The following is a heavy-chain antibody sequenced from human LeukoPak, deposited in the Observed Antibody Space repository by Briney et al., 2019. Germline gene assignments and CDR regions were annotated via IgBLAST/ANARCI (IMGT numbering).Heavy chain of an antibody. Sequence: WVRQPPGKGLEWIGSIYYSGSTYYNPSLKSRVTISVDTSKNQFSLKLSSVTAADTAVYYCARDRGALWFGELYDAFDIWGQGTMVTVSS. D-gene: IGHD3-10*01. CDR3: ARDRGALWFGELYDAFDI. V-gene: IGHV4-39*07. CDR2: IYYSGST. J-gene: IGHJ3*02.